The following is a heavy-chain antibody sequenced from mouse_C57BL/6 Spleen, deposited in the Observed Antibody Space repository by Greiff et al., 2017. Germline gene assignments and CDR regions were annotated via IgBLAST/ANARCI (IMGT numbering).Heavy chain of an antibody. Sequence: VQRVESGGGLVKPGGSLILSCAASGFTFSDYGMHWVRLAPEKGLEWVAYISSGSSTIYYADTVKGRFTISRDNAKNTLFLQMTSLRSEDTAMYYCARGVYYYGSSYDYFDYWGQGTTLAITS. CDR2: ISSGSSTI. CDR1: GFTFSDYG. CDR3: ARGVYYYGSSYDYFDY. J-gene: IGHJ2*01. V-gene: IGHV5-17*01. D-gene: IGHD1-1*01.